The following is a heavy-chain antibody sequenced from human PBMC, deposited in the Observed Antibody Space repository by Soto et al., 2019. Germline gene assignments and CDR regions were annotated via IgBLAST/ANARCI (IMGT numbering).Heavy chain of an antibody. Sequence: QVQLQESGPGLVKPSETLSLTCTVSGGSVSSGSYYWSWIRQPPGKGLEWIGYIYYSGSTNYNPSLKSRVTISVDTSKNQFSLKPSSVPAADTAVYYCARISGYSYGLPPYFDYWGQGTLVTVSS. D-gene: IGHD5-18*01. CDR2: IYYSGST. V-gene: IGHV4-61*01. CDR1: GGSVSSGSYY. J-gene: IGHJ4*02. CDR3: ARISGYSYGLPPYFDY.